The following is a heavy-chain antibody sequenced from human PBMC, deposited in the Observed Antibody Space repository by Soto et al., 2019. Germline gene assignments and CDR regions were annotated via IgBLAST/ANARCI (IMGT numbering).Heavy chain of an antibody. Sequence: GGSLRLSCAASGFTPSDFAMHWVRQAPGKGLEWLAFMSYDGFNKYYADSVKGRFTISRDNFKDTLFLQMNTLRADDTAMYYCARYPTAAAFDIWGQGTMVTVSS. V-gene: IGHV3-30*04. CDR2: MSYDGFNK. CDR1: GFTPSDFA. CDR3: ARYPTAAAFDI. D-gene: IGHD2-15*01. J-gene: IGHJ3*02.